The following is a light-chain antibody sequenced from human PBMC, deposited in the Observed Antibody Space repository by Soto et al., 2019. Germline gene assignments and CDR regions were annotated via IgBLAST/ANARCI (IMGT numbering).Light chain of an antibody. V-gene: IGKV3-20*01. CDR3: QYSASSPPYI. CDR1: QRVASSH. J-gene: IGKJ2*01. Sequence: EIVLTQSPGTLSLSPGESATLSCRASQRVASSHIAWYRQKPGQAPWLLIYRASNRATGIPDRFGGSGSGTNLTLSISSLDAEDSAELYCQYSASSPPYIFGQPTKLKIK. CDR2: RAS.